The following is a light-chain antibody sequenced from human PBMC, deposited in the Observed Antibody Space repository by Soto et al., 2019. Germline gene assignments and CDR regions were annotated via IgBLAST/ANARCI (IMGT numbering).Light chain of an antibody. J-gene: IGLJ1*01. CDR2: EVS. Sequence: QSALTQPASVSGSPGQSITISCTGTSSDVGGYNYVSWYQQHPGKAPKLMIYEVSNRPSGVSNRFSGSKSGNTASLTISGPQAEEEAYYYCCSCTSSTTLVFGTGTKVTVL. CDR1: SSDVGGYNY. CDR3: CSCTSSTTLV. V-gene: IGLV2-14*01.